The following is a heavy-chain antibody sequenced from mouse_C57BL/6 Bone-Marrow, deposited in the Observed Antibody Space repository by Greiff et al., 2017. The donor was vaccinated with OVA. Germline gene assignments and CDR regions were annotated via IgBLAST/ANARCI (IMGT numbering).Heavy chain of an antibody. Sequence: VQLQQSGPELVKPGASVKISCKASGYSFTDYNMNWVKQSNGKSLEWIGVINPNYGTTSYNQKFKGKATLTVDQSSSTAYMQRNILTSEDSAVYCCAFYYGSSYRYFDVWGTGTTVTVSS. J-gene: IGHJ1*03. V-gene: IGHV1-39*01. CDR3: AFYYGSSYRYFDV. CDR2: INPNYGTT. CDR1: GYSFTDYN. D-gene: IGHD1-1*01.